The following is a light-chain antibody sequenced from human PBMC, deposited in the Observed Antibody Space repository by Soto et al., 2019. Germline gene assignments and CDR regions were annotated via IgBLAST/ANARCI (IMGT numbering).Light chain of an antibody. CDR2: KAS. J-gene: IGKJ1*01. Sequence: DIPMTQSPSTLSASVGDRVTITCRARQSISSWLAWYPQKPGKAPKLLIYKASSLESGVPSRFSGSGSGTECTLTISSLQPDDFATCYCQQYNSYSRTFGQGTKVEIK. CDR3: QQYNSYSRT. CDR1: QSISSW. V-gene: IGKV1-5*03.